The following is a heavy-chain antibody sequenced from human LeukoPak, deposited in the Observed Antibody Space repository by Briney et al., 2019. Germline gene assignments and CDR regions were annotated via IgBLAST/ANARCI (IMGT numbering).Heavy chain of an antibody. D-gene: IGHD3-9*01. CDR2: IYTSGTT. CDR1: GVSIRSGSYY. Sequence: SQTLSLTCTVSGVSIRSGSYYWSWIRQPAGKGLEWIGRIYTSGTTNYNPSLKSRVTVSVGTSKSQFSLKLSSVTAADTAVYYCAREVSDYDILTGWIDYWGQGALVSVSS. CDR3: AREVSDYDILTGWIDY. J-gene: IGHJ4*02. V-gene: IGHV4-61*02.